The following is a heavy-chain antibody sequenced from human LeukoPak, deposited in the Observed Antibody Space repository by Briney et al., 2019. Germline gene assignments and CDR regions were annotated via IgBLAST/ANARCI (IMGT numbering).Heavy chain of an antibody. J-gene: IGHJ4*02. Sequence: SETLSLTCTVSGGSISSSTYYWGWIRQTPGKGLEWIGSIYYSGSTNFNPSLNGRVSISRDTTKNLFSLRLRSVTAADAAVYYCARVLYYYDSNAYYHFDYWGQGTLVTVSS. CDR3: ARVLYYYDSNAYYHFDY. D-gene: IGHD3-22*01. CDR1: GGSISSSTYY. V-gene: IGHV4-39*07. CDR2: IYYSGST.